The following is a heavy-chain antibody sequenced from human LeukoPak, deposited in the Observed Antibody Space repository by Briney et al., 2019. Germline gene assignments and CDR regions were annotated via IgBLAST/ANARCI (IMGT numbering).Heavy chain of an antibody. CDR2: INPNDGDS. V-gene: IGHV1-2*02. D-gene: IGHD2-2*01. Sequence: ASVKVSCTASGYTFTDYYMHWVRQAPGQGFEWMGWINPNDGDSNYAQKFQGRVTMTRDTSISTAHMEVSRLRSDDTAVYYCARANFLYCSSTTCLFDYWGQGTLVTVSS. CDR3: ARANFLYCSSTTCLFDY. CDR1: GYTFTDYY. J-gene: IGHJ4*02.